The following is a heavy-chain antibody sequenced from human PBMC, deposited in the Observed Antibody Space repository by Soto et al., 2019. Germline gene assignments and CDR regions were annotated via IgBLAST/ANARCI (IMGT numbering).Heavy chain of an antibody. CDR3: ARMLRGDQYGMDV. CDR2: ISYDGTIK. D-gene: IGHD3-10*01. V-gene: IGHV3-30-3*01. Sequence: QVQLVESGGGVVQPGTSLRLSCAASGFTFSAYAMHWVRQAPGKGLEWLTLISYDGTIKYYADSVKGRFTISRDSSKNTLALQMNSLRTEDPAVYYCARMLRGDQYGMDVWGQGTTVTVSS. J-gene: IGHJ6*02. CDR1: GFTFSAYA.